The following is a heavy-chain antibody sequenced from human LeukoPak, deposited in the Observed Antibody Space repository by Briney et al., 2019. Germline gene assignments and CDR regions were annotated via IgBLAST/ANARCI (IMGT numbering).Heavy chain of an antibody. CDR2: ISYDGSNE. CDR1: GFTPSSYA. J-gene: IGHJ4*02. Sequence: GGSLRLSCEASGFTPSSYAMHWVRQAPGKGLEWVAVISYDGSNEYYADSVKGRFTISRDNSKHTLYLQMNSLRAEDTAVYYCARDQSYWFDYWGQGTLVTVSS. V-gene: IGHV3-30-3*01. CDR3: ARDQSYWFDY. D-gene: IGHD3-10*01.